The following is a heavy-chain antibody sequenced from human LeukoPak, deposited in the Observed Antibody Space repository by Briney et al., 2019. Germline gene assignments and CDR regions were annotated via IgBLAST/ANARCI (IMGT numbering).Heavy chain of an antibody. Sequence: SETLSLTCTVSGGHIDSFFWNWIRQPPGKGLEWIGYIYTSGSTNYNPSLKSRVTISVDTSKNQFSLKLSSVTAADTAVYYCARRTWGVYYFDYWGQGTLVTVSS. CDR1: GGHIDSFF. CDR2: IYTSGST. CDR3: ARRTWGVYYFDY. V-gene: IGHV4-4*09. J-gene: IGHJ4*02. D-gene: IGHD3-10*01.